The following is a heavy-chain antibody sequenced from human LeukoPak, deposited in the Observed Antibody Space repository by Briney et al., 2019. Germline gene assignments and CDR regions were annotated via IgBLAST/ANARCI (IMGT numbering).Heavy chain of an antibody. D-gene: IGHD2-2*01. CDR2: IYYSGSS. CDR3: ARDPPRVVPYCSSTSCYPFDY. V-gene: IGHV4-59*01. Sequence: SETLSLTCSVSGGSIGGYFWSWIRQPPGKGLEWIGYIYYSGSSNYNPSLKSRVSISGDTSKNQFSLKLSSVTAADTAVYYCARDPPRVVPYCSSTSCYPFDYWGQGTLVTVFS. J-gene: IGHJ4*02. CDR1: GGSIGGYF.